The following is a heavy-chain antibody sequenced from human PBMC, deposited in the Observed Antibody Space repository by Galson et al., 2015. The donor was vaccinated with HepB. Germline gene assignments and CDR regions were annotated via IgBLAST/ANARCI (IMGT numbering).Heavy chain of an antibody. CDR2: IHNDGTT. D-gene: IGHD2/OR15-2a*01. V-gene: IGHV3-66*01. CDR1: GFIISSNY. J-gene: IGHJ4*02. Sequence: SLRLSCAATGFIISSNYMNWVRQAPGKGLEWVSIIHNDGTTYYADSVKGRFTISRDNSKNTPYLQLNSLRVEDTAVYYRARDPFSVYWGQGTLVTVSS. CDR3: ARDPFSVY.